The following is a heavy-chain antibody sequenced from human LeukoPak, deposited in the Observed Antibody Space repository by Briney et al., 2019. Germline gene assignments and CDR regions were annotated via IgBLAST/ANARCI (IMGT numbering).Heavy chain of an antibody. Sequence: GGSLRLSCAASGFTFSSFAMSWVRQAPGKGLECVSTISVSGSTTYYADSVKGRFTISRDNSKNTLYLQMNSLRAEDTAVYYCAKDLSSSSGYFQHWGQGTLVTVSS. CDR3: AKDLSSSSGYFQH. V-gene: IGHV3-23*01. D-gene: IGHD6-6*01. CDR1: GFTFSSFA. J-gene: IGHJ1*01. CDR2: ISVSGSTT.